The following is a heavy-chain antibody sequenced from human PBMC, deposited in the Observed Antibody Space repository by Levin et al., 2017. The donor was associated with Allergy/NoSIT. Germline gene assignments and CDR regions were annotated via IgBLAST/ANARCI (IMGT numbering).Heavy chain of an antibody. CDR2: ITSDGSIT. Sequence: GESLKISCRASGFTFSDYWMHWVRQAPGRGLVWVSHITSDGSITNYADSVKGRFTISRDNAKKTVYLQMNSLRGDDTAVYFCVRDHYGLDGWGQGTTVTVSS. CDR1: GFTFSDYW. CDR3: VRDHYGLDG. J-gene: IGHJ6*02. V-gene: IGHV3-74*01.